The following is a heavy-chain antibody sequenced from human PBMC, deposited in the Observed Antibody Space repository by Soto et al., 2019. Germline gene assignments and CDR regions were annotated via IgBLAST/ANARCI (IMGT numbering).Heavy chain of an antibody. Sequence: GASVKVSCKASGGTFSSYAISWVRQAPGQGLEWMGGIIPIFGTANYAQKFQGRVTITADESTSTAYMELSSLRSEDTAVYYCARDLRGSYGNWFDPWGQGTLVTVSS. D-gene: IGHD1-26*01. CDR1: GGTFSSYA. J-gene: IGHJ5*02. CDR2: IIPIFGTA. V-gene: IGHV1-69*13. CDR3: ARDLRGSYGNWFDP.